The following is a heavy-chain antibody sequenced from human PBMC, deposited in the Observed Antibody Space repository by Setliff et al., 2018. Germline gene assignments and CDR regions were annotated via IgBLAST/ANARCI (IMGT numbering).Heavy chain of an antibody. D-gene: IGHD6-19*01. CDR3: ARGTSGWFPHDY. CDR2: IKKDGSET. CDR1: GFTFSTYW. Sequence: GGSLRLSCAASGFTFSTYWMTWVRQAPGKGLECVANIKKDGSETHYVDSVKGRFIISRDNAKDSLHLQMNSLRGEDTAVYYCARGTSGWFPHDYWGQGTLVTVSS. J-gene: IGHJ4*02. V-gene: IGHV3-7*03.